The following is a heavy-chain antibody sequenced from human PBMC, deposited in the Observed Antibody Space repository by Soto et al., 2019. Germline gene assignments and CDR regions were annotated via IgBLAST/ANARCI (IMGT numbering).Heavy chain of an antibody. J-gene: IGHJ5*02. CDR2: IYYSGST. Sequence: VQLQESGPGLVKPSETLSLTCIVSGGSITGSFWTWIRQPPGKGLEWIGYIYYSGSTHYSPSFKSRVTISVDTSKNQFSLRLTSVTAADTAVDYCARVEGYLLNWFDPWGQGTLVTVSS. D-gene: IGHD6-13*01. CDR3: ARVEGYLLNWFDP. V-gene: IGHV4-59*01. CDR1: GGSITGSF.